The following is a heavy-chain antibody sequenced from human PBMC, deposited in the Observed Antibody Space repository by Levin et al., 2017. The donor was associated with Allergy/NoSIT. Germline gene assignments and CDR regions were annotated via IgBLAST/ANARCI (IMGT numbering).Heavy chain of an antibody. Sequence: PGGSLRLSCAASGFTFSSYSMAWVRQAPGKGLEWVSVISGSGGTTHYADSVRGRFTISRDNSKNTVFLQMNILRAEDTATYYCAKEDSSCGSDYNSLLDYWGQGTLVTVSS. CDR2: ISGSGGTT. CDR3: AKEDSSCGSDYNSLLDY. CDR1: GFTFSSYS. J-gene: IGHJ4*02. D-gene: IGHD4-11*01. V-gene: IGHV3-23*01.